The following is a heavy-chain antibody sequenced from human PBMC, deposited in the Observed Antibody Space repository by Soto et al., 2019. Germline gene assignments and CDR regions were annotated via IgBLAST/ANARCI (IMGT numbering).Heavy chain of an antibody. V-gene: IGHV4-59*01. CDR2: IYYSGST. J-gene: IGHJ6*02. Sequence: SETLSLTCTVSGGSISSYYWSWIRQPPGKGLEWIGYIYYSGSTNYNPSLKSRVTISVDTSKNQFSLKLSSVTAADTAVYYCARVPVLRYFDWSPSGMDVWGQGTTVTVSS. CDR3: ARVPVLRYFDWSPSGMDV. D-gene: IGHD3-9*01. CDR1: GGSISSYY.